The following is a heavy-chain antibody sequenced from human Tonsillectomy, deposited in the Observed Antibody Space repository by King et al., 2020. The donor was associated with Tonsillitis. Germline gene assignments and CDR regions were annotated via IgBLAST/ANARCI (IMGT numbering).Heavy chain of an antibody. CDR2: IYYSGST. CDR1: GGSISSGGYL. Sequence: VQLQESGAGLVKPSQTLSLTCAVSGGSISSGGYLWNWIRQPPGKGLEWIGYIYYSGSTYYNPSLKSRLTISVDTSKNQFSLKLSSVTAADTAVYYCAKTPPGWDMAMEVWGQGTLVIVSS. J-gene: IGHJ4*02. CDR3: AKTPPGWDMAMEV. V-gene: IGHV4-30-4*07. D-gene: IGHD5-18*01.